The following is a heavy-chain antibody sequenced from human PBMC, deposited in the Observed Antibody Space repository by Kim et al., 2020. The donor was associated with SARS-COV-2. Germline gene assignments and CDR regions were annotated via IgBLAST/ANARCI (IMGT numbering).Heavy chain of an antibody. CDR3: ARDKDDAFDI. J-gene: IGHJ3*02. CDR2: ISSSGSTI. Sequence: GGSLRLSCAASGFTFSSYEMNWVRQAPGKGLEWVSYISSSGSTIYYADSVKGRFTISRDNAKNSVYLQMNSLRAEDTAVYYCARDKDDAFDIWGQGTMVTVSS. CDR1: GFTFSSYE. V-gene: IGHV3-48*03.